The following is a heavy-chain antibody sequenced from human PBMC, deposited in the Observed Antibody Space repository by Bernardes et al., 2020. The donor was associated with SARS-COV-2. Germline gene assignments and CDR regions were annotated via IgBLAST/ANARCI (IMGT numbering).Heavy chain of an antibody. CDR2: ISRSSSYI. J-gene: IGHJ6*02. CDR3: ARDERGQLYSYAMDV. CDR1: GFTFSSYS. D-gene: IGHD1-1*01. Sequence: GGSLRLSCAASGFTFSSYSMNWVRQAPGKGLEWVSSISRSSSYIYYADSVKGRFTISRDSAKNSLYLQMNSLRAEDTAVYYCARDERGQLYSYAMDVWGQGTTVTVSS. V-gene: IGHV3-21*01.